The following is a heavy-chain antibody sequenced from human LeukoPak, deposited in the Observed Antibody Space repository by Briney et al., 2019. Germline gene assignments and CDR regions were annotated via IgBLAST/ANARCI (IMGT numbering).Heavy chain of an antibody. J-gene: IGHJ4*02. V-gene: IGHV3-48*01. CDR2: ISSSGSSV. CDR1: GFTFSSYD. Sequence: GGSLRLSCVASGFTFSSYDMNWVRQAPGKGLEWVSLISSSGSSVHYADSVKGRFTISRDNSKNTLYLQMNSLRAEDTAVYYCARECSRLAVAGTFYYWGQGTLVTVSS. D-gene: IGHD6-19*01. CDR3: ARECSRLAVAGTFYY.